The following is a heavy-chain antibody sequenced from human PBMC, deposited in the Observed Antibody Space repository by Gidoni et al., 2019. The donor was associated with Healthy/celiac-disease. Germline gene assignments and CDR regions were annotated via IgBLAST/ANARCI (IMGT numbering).Heavy chain of an antibody. CDR1: GFTVDDYA. D-gene: IGHD6-6*01. CDR3: AKGVGHYSSSSGGFDY. CDR2: TSCNSGSI. Sequence: EVQLVESGGGWVQRGRSLRLSCAASGFTVDDYAMHWVRQAPGKGLEWVSGTSCNSGSIGYADSVKGRFTISRDNAKNSLYLQMNSLRAEDTALYYCAKGVGHYSSSSGGFDYWGQGTLVTVSS. J-gene: IGHJ4*02. V-gene: IGHV3-9*01.